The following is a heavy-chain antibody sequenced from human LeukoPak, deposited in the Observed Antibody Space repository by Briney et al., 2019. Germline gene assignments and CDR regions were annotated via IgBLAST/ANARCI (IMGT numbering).Heavy chain of an antibody. V-gene: IGHV4-61*01. J-gene: IGHJ4*02. CDR3: AREDYGDGGLGY. CDR2: IYYSGST. Sequence: SETLSLTCTVSGGSVSSGSYYWSWIRQPPGKGLEWIGYIYYSGSTNYNPPLKSRVTISVDTSKNQFSLKLSSVTAADTAVYYCAREDYGDGGLGYWGQGTLVTVSS. CDR1: GGSVSSGSYY. D-gene: IGHD4-17*01.